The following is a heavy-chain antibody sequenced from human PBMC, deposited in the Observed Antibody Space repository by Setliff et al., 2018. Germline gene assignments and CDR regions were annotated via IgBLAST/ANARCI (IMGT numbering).Heavy chain of an antibody. J-gene: IGHJ4*02. D-gene: IGHD3-22*01. V-gene: IGHV1-18*01. Sequence: GASVKVSCKTSGYTFSTYGISWVRQAPGQGLEWMGWISAYNGATNYAQKFQGRVTMTTDTSTSTSYMDLRSLRSDDTAVYYCTRDRPYENDSTGYYYFDYWGQGTLVTVSS. CDR2: ISAYNGAT. CDR1: GYTFSTYG. CDR3: TRDRPYENDSTGYYYFDY.